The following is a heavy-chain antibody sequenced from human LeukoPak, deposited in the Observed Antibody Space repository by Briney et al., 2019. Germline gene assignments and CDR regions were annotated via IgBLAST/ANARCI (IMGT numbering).Heavy chain of an antibody. CDR2: ISSGGTII. V-gene: IGHV3-48*04. D-gene: IGHD2-21*01. CDR1: GFTFSNAW. J-gene: IGHJ4*02. Sequence: GGSLRLSCAASGFTFSNAWMTWVRQAPGKGLEWVSFISSGGTIIYYTDSVKGRFTISRDNAKNSLYLQMNSLRAEDTAVYYCARESYSARFDYWGQGTLVTVSS. CDR3: ARESYSARFDY.